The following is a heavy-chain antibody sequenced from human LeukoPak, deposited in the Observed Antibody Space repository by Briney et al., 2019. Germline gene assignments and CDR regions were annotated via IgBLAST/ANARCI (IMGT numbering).Heavy chain of an antibody. D-gene: IGHD4-17*01. CDR1: GFTFSTYA. CDR2: ITAGSGSA. V-gene: IGHV3-23*01. CDR3: ARDPNGDYIGAFDM. J-gene: IGHJ3*02. Sequence: GGSLRLSCTASGFTFSTYAMMWVRQIPGEGLRRGSAITAGSGSALYADSVKGRFTISRDDSKHTLFFQMNSLRAEDTAVHYCARDPNGDYIGAFDMWGPGTMVTVSS.